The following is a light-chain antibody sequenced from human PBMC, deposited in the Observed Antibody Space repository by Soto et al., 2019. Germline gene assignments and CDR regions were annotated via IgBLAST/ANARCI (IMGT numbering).Light chain of an antibody. Sequence: IVLTQSPATLSVSPGESATLSCRASQNVNIDLVWYQQKPGQAPKVLMFSASARETGIPARFSGGGSETDFTLTISSLQPEDSAVYYCQQYNTWPFTFGPGTKVDIK. CDR3: QQYNTWPFT. V-gene: IGKV3D-15*01. CDR2: SAS. J-gene: IGKJ3*01. CDR1: QNVNID.